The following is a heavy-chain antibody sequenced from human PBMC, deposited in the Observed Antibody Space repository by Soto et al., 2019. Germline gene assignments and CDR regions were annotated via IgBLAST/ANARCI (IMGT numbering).Heavy chain of an antibody. CDR2: ISGSGGST. D-gene: IGHD2-21*01. CDR3: AKGVNYYYYGMDV. J-gene: IGHJ6*02. CDR1: GFTFSSDA. Sequence: EVQLLESGGGLVQPGGSLRLSCAASGFTFSSDAMSWVRQAPGKGLEWVSAISGSGGSTYYADSVKGRFTISRDNSKNTLYLQMNSLRAEDTAVYYWAKGVNYYYYGMDVWGQGTTVTVSS. V-gene: IGHV3-23*01.